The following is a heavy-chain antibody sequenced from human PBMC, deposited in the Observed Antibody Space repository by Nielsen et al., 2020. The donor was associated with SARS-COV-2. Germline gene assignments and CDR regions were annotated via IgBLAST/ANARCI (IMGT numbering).Heavy chain of an antibody. CDR1: GGSISGYY. Sequence: SETLSLTCTVSGGSISGYYWSWIRQPPGKGLEWVGEINHSGSTNYNPSLKSRVTISVDTSKNQFSLKLSSVTAADTAVYYCARGGGYKLYWGQGTLVTVSS. D-gene: IGHD5-24*01. J-gene: IGHJ4*02. CDR3: ARGGGYKLY. CDR2: INHSGST. V-gene: IGHV4-34*01.